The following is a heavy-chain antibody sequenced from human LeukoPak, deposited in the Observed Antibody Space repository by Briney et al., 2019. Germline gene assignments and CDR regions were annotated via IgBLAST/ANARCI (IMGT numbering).Heavy chain of an antibody. V-gene: IGHV4-61*01. CDR3: ARDHLGDAFDI. Sequence: SETLSLTCTVSGVSISSGSYYWSWIRQPPGKGLEWIGYIYYSGSTNYNPSLKSRVTISVDTSKNQFSLKLSSVTAADTAVYYCARDHLGDAFDIWGQGTMVTVSS. J-gene: IGHJ3*02. CDR1: GVSISSGSYY. D-gene: IGHD3-16*01. CDR2: IYYSGST.